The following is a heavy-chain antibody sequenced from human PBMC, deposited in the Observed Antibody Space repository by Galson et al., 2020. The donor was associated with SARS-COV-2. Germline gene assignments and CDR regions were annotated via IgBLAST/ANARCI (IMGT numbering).Heavy chain of an antibody. D-gene: IGHD3-16*01. CDR1: GFTFSDYY. J-gene: IGHJ4*02. CDR3: ARVWGFAFDY. Sequence: GGSLRLSCAASGFTFSDYYMTWIRQAPGKGLEWVSYTSSSRSIIYYADSVKGRFTISRDNAKNSLYLQMNSLRAEDTAVYYCARVWGFAFDYWGQGTLVTVSS. CDR2: TSSSRSII. V-gene: IGHV3-11*01.